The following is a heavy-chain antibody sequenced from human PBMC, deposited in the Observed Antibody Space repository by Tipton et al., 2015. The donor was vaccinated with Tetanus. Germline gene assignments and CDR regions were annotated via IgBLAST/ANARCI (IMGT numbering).Heavy chain of an antibody. CDR2: ISHSGSS. CDR3: ARHPPPYYYGSGSYLDY. V-gene: IGHV4-34*01. J-gene: IGHJ4*02. D-gene: IGHD3-10*01. CDR1: GGSFSLYY. Sequence: TLSLTCSVSGGSFSLYYWNWVRQSPGKGLEWIGEISHSGSSSYSPSLKSRVTISVDTSKNQFSLRLSSVTAADTAVYFCARHPPPYYYGSGSYLDYWGQGTPAAVSS.